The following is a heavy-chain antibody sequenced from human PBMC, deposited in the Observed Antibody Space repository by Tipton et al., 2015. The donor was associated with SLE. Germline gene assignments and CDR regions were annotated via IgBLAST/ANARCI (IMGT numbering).Heavy chain of an antibody. Sequence: SLRLSCAASGFTFSIYAMEWVRQAPGKGLEWVAVISHDGSNKYYADSVKGRFTISRDNSKNTLYLQMTSLRTEDTAVYYCARAGIPPYYYYYMDVWGKGTTVTVSS. CDR3: ARAGIPPYYYYYMDV. D-gene: IGHD6-13*01. J-gene: IGHJ6*03. CDR2: ISHDGSNK. V-gene: IGHV3-30*04. CDR1: GFTFSIYA.